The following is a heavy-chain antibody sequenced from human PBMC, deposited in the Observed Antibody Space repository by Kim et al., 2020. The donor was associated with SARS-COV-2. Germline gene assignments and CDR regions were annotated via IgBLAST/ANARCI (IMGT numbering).Heavy chain of an antibody. J-gene: IGHJ6*02. D-gene: IGHD3-22*01. CDR2: ISSSSSYI. CDR3: AGGPGDYYDSSGYRKLDV. CDR1: GFTFSSYS. Sequence: GGSLRLSCAASGFTFSSYSMNWVRQAPGKGLEWVSSISSSSSYIYYADSVKGRFTISRDNAKNSLYLQMNSLRAEDTAVYYCAGGPGDYYDSSGYRKLDVWGQGTTVTVSS. V-gene: IGHV3-21*01.